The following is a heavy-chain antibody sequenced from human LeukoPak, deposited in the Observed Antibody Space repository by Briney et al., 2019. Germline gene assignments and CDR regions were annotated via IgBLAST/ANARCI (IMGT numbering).Heavy chain of an antibody. CDR1: GFTFSSYE. J-gene: IGHJ6*04. CDR3: AELGITMIGGV. V-gene: IGHV3-48*03. D-gene: IGHD3-10*02. Sequence: GGSLRLSCAASGFTFSSYEMNWVRQAPGKGLEWVSYISSSGSTIYYADSVKGRFTISRDNAKNSLYLQMNSLRAEDTAVYYCAELGITMIGGVGGEGTTVTISS. CDR2: ISSSGSTI.